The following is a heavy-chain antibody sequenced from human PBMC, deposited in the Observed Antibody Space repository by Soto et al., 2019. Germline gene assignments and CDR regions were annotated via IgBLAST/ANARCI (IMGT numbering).Heavy chain of an antibody. V-gene: IGHV3-23*01. Sequence: PWWSLRLSCAASGFTFSSYAMSWFRQAPGKGLEWVSAISGSGGSTYYADSVKGRFTISRDNSKNTLYLQMNSLRAEDTAVYYCAKGSWEKSYYYDSSGYHYWGQGTLVTVSS. CDR2: ISGSGGST. J-gene: IGHJ4*02. CDR1: GFTFSSYA. CDR3: AKGSWEKSYYYDSSGYHY. D-gene: IGHD3-22*01.